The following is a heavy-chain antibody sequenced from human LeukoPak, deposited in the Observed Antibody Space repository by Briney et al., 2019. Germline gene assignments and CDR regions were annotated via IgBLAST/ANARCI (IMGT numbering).Heavy chain of an antibody. J-gene: IGHJ4*02. CDR2: VSGSGGST. CDR1: GFTFSSYA. Sequence: GSLRLSCAASGFTFSSYAMSWVRQAPGKGLEWVSSVSGSGGSTYHADSVKGRFTISRDNSKNTLYLQMNSLRAEDTAVYYCAKQAGYNYGSTDYWGQGTLVTVSS. D-gene: IGHD5-18*01. V-gene: IGHV3-23*01. CDR3: AKQAGYNYGSTDY.